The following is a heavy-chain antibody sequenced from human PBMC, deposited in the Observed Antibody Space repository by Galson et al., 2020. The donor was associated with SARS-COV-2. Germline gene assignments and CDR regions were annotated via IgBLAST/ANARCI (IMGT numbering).Heavy chain of an antibody. J-gene: IGHJ4*02. V-gene: IGHV3-21*01. D-gene: IGHD2-8*02. Sequence: GESLKISCAVSGFSFSSYSMNWVRQAPGKGLEWVASISSGSNFIYYADSVKGRFTISRDNAENSLYLQMDGLRAEDTSIYYCARELSDGDYFDYWGQGTLVTVSS. CDR2: ISSGSNFI. CDR1: GFSFSSYS. CDR3: ARELSDGDYFDY.